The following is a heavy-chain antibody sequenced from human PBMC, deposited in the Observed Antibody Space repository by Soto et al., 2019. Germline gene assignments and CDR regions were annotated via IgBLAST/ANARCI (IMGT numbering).Heavy chain of an antibody. J-gene: IGHJ4*02. CDR3: ARAYSNYVLFDY. D-gene: IGHD4-4*01. CDR2: IYYSGST. CDR1: GGSISSGGYY. V-gene: IGHV4-31*03. Sequence: PSETLSLTCTVSGGSISSGGYYWSWIRQHPGKGLEWIGYIYYSGSTYYNPSLKSRVTISVDTSKNQFSLKLSSVTAADTAVYYCARAYSNYVLFDYWGQGTLVTVSS.